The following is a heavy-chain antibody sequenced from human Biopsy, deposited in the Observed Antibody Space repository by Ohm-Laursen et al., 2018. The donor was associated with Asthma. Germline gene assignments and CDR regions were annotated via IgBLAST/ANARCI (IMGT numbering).Heavy chain of an antibody. D-gene: IGHD1-26*01. Sequence: SVKVSCKASGYTFTSYYMHWVRQAPGQGLEWMGIINLSVGSTSYAQKFQGRVTMTREPSTSTVYMELSSLRSEYTAVYYCARAGALIVGATMGYWGQGTLVTVSS. CDR3: ARAGALIVGATMGY. J-gene: IGHJ4*02. CDR1: GYTFTSYY. CDR2: INLSVGST. V-gene: IGHV1-46*01.